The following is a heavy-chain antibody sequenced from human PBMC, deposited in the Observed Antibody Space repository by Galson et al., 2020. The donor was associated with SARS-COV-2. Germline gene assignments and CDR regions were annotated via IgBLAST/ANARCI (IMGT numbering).Heavy chain of an antibody. J-gene: IGHJ6*02. CDR2: ISAYNGNT. CDR3: ARDRYCSGGSCRAYYYYGMDV. Sequence: ASVKVSCKASGYTFTSYGISWVRQAPGQGLEWMGWISAYNGNTNYAQKLQGRVTMTTDTSTSTAYMELRSLRSDDTAVYYCARDRYCSGGSCRAYYYYGMDVWGQGTTVTVSS. V-gene: IGHV1-18*04. CDR1: GYTFTSYG. D-gene: IGHD2-15*01.